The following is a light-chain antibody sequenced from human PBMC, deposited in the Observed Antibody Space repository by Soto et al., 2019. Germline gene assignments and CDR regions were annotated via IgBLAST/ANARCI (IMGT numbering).Light chain of an antibody. CDR2: AAS. J-gene: IGKJ4*01. CDR3: QQSYSTPLT. Sequence: DIQMTQSPSSLSASVGDRVTIPCRASQSIDTYLNWYQQKPGKAPKLLIYAASSLQSGVPSRFSGSGSGTDFTLTINNLQPEDFATYFCQQSYSTPLTFGGGTKVDI. CDR1: QSIDTY. V-gene: IGKV1-39*01.